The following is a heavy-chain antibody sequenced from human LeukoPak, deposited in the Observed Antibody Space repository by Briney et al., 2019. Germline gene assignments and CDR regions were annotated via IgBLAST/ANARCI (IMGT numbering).Heavy chain of an antibody. Sequence: PGGSLRLSCAASGFTFSSYAMSWVRQAPGKGLEWVANINRDGTEKRFLASVEGRFTISRDNAKNSLDLQMRSLRPQDTAVYFCVRGDWYFDYWGQGILVTVSP. D-gene: IGHD2-21*01. V-gene: IGHV3-7*04. CDR1: GFTFSSYA. J-gene: IGHJ4*02. CDR3: VRGDWYFDY. CDR2: INRDGTEK.